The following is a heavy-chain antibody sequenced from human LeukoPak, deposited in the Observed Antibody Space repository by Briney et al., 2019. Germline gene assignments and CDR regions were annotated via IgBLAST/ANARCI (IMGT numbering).Heavy chain of an antibody. Sequence: PGGSLRLSCAASGFTFSSYSMNWVGQAPGKGLEWVSSVSSSSSYIYYADSVKGRFTISRDNAKNSLYLQMNSLRAEDAAVYYCARDVLIEYSSSDYWGQGTLVTVSS. CDR1: GFTFSSYS. CDR3: ARDVLIEYSSSDY. V-gene: IGHV3-21*01. D-gene: IGHD6-6*01. J-gene: IGHJ4*02. CDR2: VSSSSSYI.